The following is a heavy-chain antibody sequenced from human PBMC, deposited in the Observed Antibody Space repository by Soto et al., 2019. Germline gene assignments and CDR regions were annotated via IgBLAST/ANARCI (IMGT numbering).Heavy chain of an antibody. CDR3: ASGPYAGWHFDY. J-gene: IGHJ4*02. CDR2: ISYTGNS. V-gene: IGHV4-31*03. CDR1: GVSINSATNF. Sequence: QVQLQESGPGLVKPSQTLSLTCTVSGVSINSATNFWNWIRQHPGKGPEWIGYISYTGNSYYNPSLKSRISISFDKSKNQFSLNLSSVTVADTAVYYCASGPYAGWHFDYWGLGTGVTVSS. D-gene: IGHD6-19*01.